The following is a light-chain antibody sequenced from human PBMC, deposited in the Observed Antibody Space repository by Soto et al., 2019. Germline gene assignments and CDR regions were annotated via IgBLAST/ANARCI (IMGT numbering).Light chain of an antibody. J-gene: IGKJ1*01. CDR2: KAS. CDR3: QQYNSYPWT. CDR1: QSINSW. V-gene: IGKV1-5*03. Sequence: DIQMTQSPSTLSASVGDRVTITCRASQSINSWLAWYQQKPGKAPNLLIYKASSLESGVPSRFSGSGSGTEFTLTMSSLQPDDFATYYCQQYNSYPWTFGQGTKVEIK.